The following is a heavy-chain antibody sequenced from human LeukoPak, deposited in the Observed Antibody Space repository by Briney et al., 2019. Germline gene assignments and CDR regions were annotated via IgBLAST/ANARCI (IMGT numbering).Heavy chain of an antibody. J-gene: IGHJ4*01. CDR3: ASLLLWFGETGDY. V-gene: IGHV3-74*01. Sequence: GGSLRPSCAASRFTFSSYWMHWVRQAPGKGLVWVSRINSDGSSTSYADSVKGRFTISRDNAKNTLYLQMNSLRAEDTAVYYCASLLLWFGETGDYWGHGTLVTVSS. D-gene: IGHD3-10*01. CDR2: INSDGSST. CDR1: RFTFSSYW.